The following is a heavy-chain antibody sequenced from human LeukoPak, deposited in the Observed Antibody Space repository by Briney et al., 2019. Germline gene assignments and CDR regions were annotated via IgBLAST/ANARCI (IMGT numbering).Heavy chain of an antibody. Sequence: QPGGSLRLSCAASGFTFSSYAMHWVRQAPGKGLEWVAVISYDGSNKYSADSVKGRFTISRDNSKNTLYLQMHSLRAEDTAIYYCTKAPIVSCSGAFCYPFDSWGQGTLVTVSS. CDR2: ISYDGSNK. V-gene: IGHV3-30*04. CDR3: TKAPIVSCSGAFCYPFDS. CDR1: GFTFSSYA. D-gene: IGHD2-15*01. J-gene: IGHJ4*02.